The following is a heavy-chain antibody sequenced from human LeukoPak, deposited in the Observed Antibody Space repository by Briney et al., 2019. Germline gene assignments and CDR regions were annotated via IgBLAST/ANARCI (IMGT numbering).Heavy chain of an antibody. V-gene: IGHV4-4*07. J-gene: IGHJ6*03. Sequence: SETLSLTCTVSGGSISSYYWSWIRQPAGKGLEWIGRIYTSGSTNYNPSLKSRVTMSVDTSKNQFSLKLSSVTAADTAVYYCAREPYSSGWYRYYYYMDVWGKGTTVTISS. CDR2: IYTSGST. CDR1: GGSISSYY. CDR3: AREPYSSGWYRYYYYMDV. D-gene: IGHD6-19*01.